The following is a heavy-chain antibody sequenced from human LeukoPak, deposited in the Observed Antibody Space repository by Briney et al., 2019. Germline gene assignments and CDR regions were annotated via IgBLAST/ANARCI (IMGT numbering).Heavy chain of an antibody. CDR1: GGSISSSTYY. CDR2: IYYGGST. J-gene: IGHJ4*02. V-gene: IGHV4-39*01. D-gene: IGHD2-2*01. Sequence: SETLSLTCTVPGGSISSSTYYWGWIRQPPGKGLEWIGNIYYGGSTFYNPSLKSRVTISRDTSKNQFSLKLSSVTAADTAVYFCARQCSSTSCYSYWGQGTLVTVSS. CDR3: ARQCSSTSCYSY.